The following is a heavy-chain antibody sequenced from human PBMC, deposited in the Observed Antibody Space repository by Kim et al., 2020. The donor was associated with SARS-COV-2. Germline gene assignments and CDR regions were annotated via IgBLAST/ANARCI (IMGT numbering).Heavy chain of an antibody. CDR1: GGSFSGYY. J-gene: IGHJ5*02. V-gene: IGHV4-34*01. CDR3: ARGGGRIPTGRITMVRGVIGWFDP. D-gene: IGHD3-10*01. Sequence: SETLSLTCAVYGGSFSGYYWSWIRQPPGKGLEWIGEINHSGSTNYNPSLKSRVTISVDTSKNQFSLKLSSVTAADTAVYYCARGGGRIPTGRITMVRGVIGWFDPWGQGTLVTVSS. CDR2: INHSGST.